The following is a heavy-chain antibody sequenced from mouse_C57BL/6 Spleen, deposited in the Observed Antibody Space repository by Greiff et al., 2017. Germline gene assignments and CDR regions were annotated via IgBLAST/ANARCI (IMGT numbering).Heavy chain of an antibody. D-gene: IGHD1-1*01. CDR2: IDPANGNT. CDR3: ARTLNYYGSLYYAMDY. V-gene: IGHV14-3*01. J-gene: IGHJ4*01. CDR1: GFNIKNTY. Sequence: VQLQQPVAELVRPGASVKLSCTASGFNIKNTYMHWVKQRPEQGLEWIGRIDPANGNTKYAPKFQGKATITADTSSNTAYLQLSSLTSEDTAIYYCARTLNYYGSLYYAMDYWGQGTSVTVSS.